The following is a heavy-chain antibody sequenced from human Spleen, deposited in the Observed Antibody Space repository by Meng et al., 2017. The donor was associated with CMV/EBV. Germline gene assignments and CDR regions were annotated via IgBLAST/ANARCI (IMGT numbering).Heavy chain of an antibody. V-gene: IGHV1-18*04. Sequence: ASVKVSCKASGYTFRSYGVTRVRQARGQGLEWLGWIGAYTSNVRTSQKFQGRLTMTTDTSTNTAYMELRSLRPDDTAVYYCAREWEWAALQDFNYGMDVWGQGTTVTVSS. CDR2: IGAYTSNV. CDR1: GYTFRSYG. D-gene: IGHD4-11*01. J-gene: IGHJ6*02. CDR3: AREWEWAALQDFNYGMDV.